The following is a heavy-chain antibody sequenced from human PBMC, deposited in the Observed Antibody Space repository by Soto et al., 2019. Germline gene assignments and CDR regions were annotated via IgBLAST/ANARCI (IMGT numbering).Heavy chain of an antibody. Sequence: QVQPLESGPGLVKPWDTLSLTCTVSGAYVSAFSWSWIRQPAGKGLEWIGRITVNGITQYTPSFRSRVTMPRDTSRNQFSLTLQSATAADTALYYCARESGENWTYEAHWGQGTLVTASS. CDR1: GAYVSAFS. CDR2: ITVNGIT. V-gene: IGHV4-4*07. J-gene: IGHJ1*01. CDR3: ARESGENWTYEAH. D-gene: IGHD1-7*01.